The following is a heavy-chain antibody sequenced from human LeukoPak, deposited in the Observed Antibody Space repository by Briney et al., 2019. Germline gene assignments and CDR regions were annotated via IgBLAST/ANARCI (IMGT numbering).Heavy chain of an antibody. CDR2: TSNDESNK. Sequence: GGSLRLSCAASGFSFSNYAIHWVRQAPGKGLEWVALTSNDESNKQYAHSVKGRFTISRDNSRNTVFLQMNSLGREDMAAYYCARGTGPGSYLIDYWGQGTQVTISS. CDR1: GFSFSNYA. D-gene: IGHD3-10*01. V-gene: IGHV3-30*04. J-gene: IGHJ4*02. CDR3: ARGTGPGSYLIDY.